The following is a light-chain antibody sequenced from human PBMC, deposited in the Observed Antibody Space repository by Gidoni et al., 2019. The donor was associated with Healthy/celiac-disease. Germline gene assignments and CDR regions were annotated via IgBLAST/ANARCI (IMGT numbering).Light chain of an antibody. CDR2: QDS. J-gene: IGLJ2*01. V-gene: IGLV3-1*01. CDR1: KLGDKY. Sequence: SYELTQPPSVSVSPGQTASITCSGDKLGDKYACWYQQKPGQSPVLVIYQDSKRPSGIPERFAGSNSGTTATLPISVTQALDEADYYCQAWDSSTSVVFGGGTKLTVL. CDR3: QAWDSSTSVV.